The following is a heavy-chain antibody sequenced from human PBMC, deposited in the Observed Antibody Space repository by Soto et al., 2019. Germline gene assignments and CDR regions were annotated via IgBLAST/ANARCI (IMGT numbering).Heavy chain of an antibody. CDR1: GYTFTTYD. J-gene: IGHJ6*03. Sequence: ASVKVSCKASGYTFTTYDISWVRQAPGQGLEWMGWISANSGDTNYAQKLQGRVTVTTDTSTSTAYLELRSLRSEDTAVYYCARMVRGSNIDYYHYLDVWGKGTTVTVSS. CDR2: ISANSGDT. CDR3: ARMVRGSNIDYYHYLDV. D-gene: IGHD3-10*01. V-gene: IGHV1-18*01.